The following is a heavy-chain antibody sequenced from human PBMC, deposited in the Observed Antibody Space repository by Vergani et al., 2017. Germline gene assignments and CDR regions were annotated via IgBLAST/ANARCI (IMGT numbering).Heavy chain of an antibody. CDR2: IKSKTDGGTT. D-gene: IGHD3-22*01. CDR3: TTEPPDGSGLNYYFDY. CDR1: GFTFSNAW. J-gene: IGHJ4*02. Sequence: EVQLVESGGGLVKPGGSLRLSCAASGFTFSNAWMSWVRQAPGKGLEWVGRIKSKTDGGTTDYAAPVKGRFTISRDDSKNTLYLQMNSLKTADTAVYYCTTEPPDGSGLNYYFDYWGQGTLVTVSS. V-gene: IGHV3-15*01.